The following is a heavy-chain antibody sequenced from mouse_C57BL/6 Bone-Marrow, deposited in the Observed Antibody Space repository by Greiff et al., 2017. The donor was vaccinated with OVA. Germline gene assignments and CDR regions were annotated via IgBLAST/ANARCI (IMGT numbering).Heavy chain of an antibody. V-gene: IGHV1-52*01. CDR1: GYTFTSYW. CDR3: ARDWDYDYAMDY. CDR2: IDPSDSET. D-gene: IGHD2-4*01. Sequence: QVQLQQPGAELVRPGSSVKLSCKASGYTFTSYWMHWVKQRPIQGLEWIGNIDPSDSETHYNQKFKDKATLTVDKSSSTAYMQLSSLTSEDSAVYYCARDWDYDYAMDYWGQGTSVTVSS. J-gene: IGHJ4*01.